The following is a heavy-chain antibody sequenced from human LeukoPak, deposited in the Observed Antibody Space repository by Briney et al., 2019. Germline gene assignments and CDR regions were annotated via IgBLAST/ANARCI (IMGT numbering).Heavy chain of an antibody. V-gene: IGHV1-69*13. Sequence: SVKVSCKASGGTFSSYAISWARQAPGQGLEWMGGIIPIFGTANYAQKFQGRVTITADESTSTAYMELSSLRSEDTAVYYCARAGGETHYYYYYMDVWGKGTTVTVSS. J-gene: IGHJ6*03. CDR2: IIPIFGTA. CDR3: ARAGGETHYYYYYMDV. CDR1: GGTFSSYA. D-gene: IGHD3-10*01.